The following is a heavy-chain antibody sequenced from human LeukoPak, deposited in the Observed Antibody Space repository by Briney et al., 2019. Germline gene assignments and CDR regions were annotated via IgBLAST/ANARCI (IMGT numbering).Heavy chain of an antibody. CDR3: ARRWNYYYDSSGYYDAFDI. D-gene: IGHD3-22*01. J-gene: IGHJ3*02. V-gene: IGHV1-8*01. Sequence: ASVKVSCKASGYTFTSYDINWVRQATGQGLEWMGWMNPNSGNTGYAQKFQGRVTMTRNTSISTAYMELSSLRSEDTAVYYCARRWNYYYDSSGYYDAFDIWGQGTMGTVSS. CDR2: MNPNSGNT. CDR1: GYTFTSYD.